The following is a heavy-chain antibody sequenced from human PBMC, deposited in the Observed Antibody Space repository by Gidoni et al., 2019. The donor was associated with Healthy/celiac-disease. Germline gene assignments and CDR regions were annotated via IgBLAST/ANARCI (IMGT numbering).Heavy chain of an antibody. CDR1: GGSFSGYY. D-gene: IGHD5-12*01. CDR3: ARVVATMGGYYYYYYGMDV. CDR2: INHSGST. J-gene: IGHJ6*02. Sequence: QVQLQQWGAGLLKPSETLSLTCAVYGGSFSGYYWSWIRQPPGKGLEWIGEINHSGSTNYNPSLKSRVTISVDTSKNQFSLKLSSVTAADTAVYYCARVVATMGGYYYYYYGMDVWGQGTTVTVSS. V-gene: IGHV4-34*01.